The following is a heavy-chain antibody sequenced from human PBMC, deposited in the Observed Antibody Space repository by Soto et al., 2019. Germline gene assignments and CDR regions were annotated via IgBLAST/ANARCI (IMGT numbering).Heavy chain of an antibody. J-gene: IGHJ4*02. V-gene: IGHV3-30*18. CDR3: AKEGGSSALDY. CDR1: GFTFSSYG. CDR2: ISYDGSNK. Sequence: GGSLRLSCAASGFTFSSYGMHWVRQAPGKGLEWVAVISYDGSNKYYADSVKGRFTISRDNSKNTLYLQMNSLRAEDTAVYYCAKEGGSSALDYWGQGTLVTVSS. D-gene: IGHD6-25*01.